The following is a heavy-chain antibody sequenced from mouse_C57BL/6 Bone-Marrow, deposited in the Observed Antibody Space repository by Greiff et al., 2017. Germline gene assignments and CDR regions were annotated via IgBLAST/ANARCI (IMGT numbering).Heavy chain of an antibody. CDR3: ARDYDYDGAY. Sequence: VQLQQSGAELVRPGTSVQVSCKASGYAFTNYLLEWVKQRPGQGLEWIGVINPGSGGTNYNEKFKGKATLTADKSSSPAYMQLSSLTSEDSAVYFCARDYDYDGAYWGRGTLVSVSA. V-gene: IGHV1-54*01. CDR1: GYAFTNYL. D-gene: IGHD2-4*01. J-gene: IGHJ3*01. CDR2: INPGSGGT.